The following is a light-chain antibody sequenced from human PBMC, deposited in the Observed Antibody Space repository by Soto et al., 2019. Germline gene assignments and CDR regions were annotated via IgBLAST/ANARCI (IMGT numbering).Light chain of an antibody. J-gene: IGKJ2*03. Sequence: DIDMTQSPSTLSLSVGDRVVITCRASQNIDRWLAWYQQKPGQAPQLLIYRASYPDSGVPPRFSGSGSGTDFTLTISSLQPDDFATYFCQHHNSYPYSFGQGTKLEIK. CDR2: RAS. V-gene: IGKV1-5*03. CDR1: QNIDRW. CDR3: QHHNSYPYS.